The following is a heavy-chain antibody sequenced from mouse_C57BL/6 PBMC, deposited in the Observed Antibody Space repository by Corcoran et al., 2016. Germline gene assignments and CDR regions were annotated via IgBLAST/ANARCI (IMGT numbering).Heavy chain of an antibody. CDR1: GYTFTPYG. CDR3: ARDYNYLGAMDY. V-gene: IGHV9-3*01. Sequence: QIQLVQSGPELKKPGETVKISCKASGYTFTPYGMSWVKQAPGKGLKWMGWINTYSGVPTYADDFKGRFAFSLETSASTAYLQINNLKNEDTATYFCARDYNYLGAMDYWGQGTSVTVSS. D-gene: IGHD2-12*01. CDR2: INTYSGVP. J-gene: IGHJ4*01.